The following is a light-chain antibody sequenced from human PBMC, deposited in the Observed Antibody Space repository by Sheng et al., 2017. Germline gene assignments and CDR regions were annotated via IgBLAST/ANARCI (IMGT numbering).Light chain of an antibody. Sequence: QSVLTQPPSVSEAPRQRVTISCSGSSSNIENNAVNWYQQLPGRAPKLLIYYDDLLPSGVSDRFSGSKSGTSASLAISGLRSEDEADYYCAAWDDSLSGRVFGGGTKLTVL. J-gene: IGLJ3*02. CDR2: YDD. V-gene: IGLV1-36*01. CDR1: SSNIENNA. CDR3: AAWDDSLSGRV.